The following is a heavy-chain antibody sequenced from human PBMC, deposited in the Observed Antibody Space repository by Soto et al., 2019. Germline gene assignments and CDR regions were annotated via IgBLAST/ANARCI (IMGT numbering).Heavy chain of an antibody. Sequence: QVQLQESGPGLVKPSQTLSLTCTVSGGSISSGDYYWSWIRQPPGKGLEWIGYTYYSGSTYYNPSPNSRITISVDTSKNQFSLKRNSVTAADTAVYYCASGVAGTFTATIWGQGTLVTVSS. D-gene: IGHD6-19*01. CDR2: TYYSGST. CDR3: ASGVAGTFTATI. J-gene: IGHJ4*02. CDR1: GGSISSGDYY. V-gene: IGHV4-30-4*01.